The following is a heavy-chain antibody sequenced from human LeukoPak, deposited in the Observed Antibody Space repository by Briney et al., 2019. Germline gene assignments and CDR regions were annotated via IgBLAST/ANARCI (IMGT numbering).Heavy chain of an antibody. D-gene: IGHD5-24*01. J-gene: IGHJ4*02. V-gene: IGHV3-9*01. CDR3: AKDGRWLQLEYYFDY. CDR1: GFTFDDYA. CDR2: IGWNRGSI. Sequence: PGGSLRLSCAASGFTFDDYAMHWVRQAPGKGLEWVSTIGWNRGSIGYADSVKGRFTISRDNAKNSLYLQMNSLRAEDTAFYYCAKDGRWLQLEYYFDYWGQGTLVTVSS.